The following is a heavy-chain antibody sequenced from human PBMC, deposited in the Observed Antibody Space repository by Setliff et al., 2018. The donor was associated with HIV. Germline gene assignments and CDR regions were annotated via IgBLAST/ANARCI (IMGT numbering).Heavy chain of an antibody. CDR2: VNTGKGDT. CDR3: ARDRFTLTGSIFGF. CDR1: GYTFSNYP. D-gene: IGHD3-3*01. Sequence: ASVKVSCKTSGYTFSNYPIHWPRQAPGQRPEWMGWVNTGKGDTKYSQRFQDRLTITTDSSASSVYMELSSLSSDDAAIYYCARDRFTLTGSIFGFWGHGTLVTVS. J-gene: IGHJ4*01. V-gene: IGHV1-3*04.